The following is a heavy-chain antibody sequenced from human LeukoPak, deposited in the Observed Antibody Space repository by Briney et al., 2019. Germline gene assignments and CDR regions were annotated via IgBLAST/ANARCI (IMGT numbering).Heavy chain of an antibody. V-gene: IGHV3-48*03. D-gene: IGHD3-22*01. CDR1: GFTFSSYA. J-gene: IGHJ4*02. CDR2: IGPSGTAI. CDR3: ARDSRLHYYDSSGHYTFDY. Sequence: GGSLRLSCAASGFTFSSYAMNWVRQAPGRGLEWVSYIGPSGTAIFYADSVKGRCTISRDNAKNSLYLQMNSLRAEDTAVYYCARDSRLHYYDSSGHYTFDYWGQGTLVTVSS.